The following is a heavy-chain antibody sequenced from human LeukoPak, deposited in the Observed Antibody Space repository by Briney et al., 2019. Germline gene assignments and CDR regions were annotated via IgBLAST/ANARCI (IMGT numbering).Heavy chain of an antibody. CDR3: ARRNSDYVSDY. Sequence: GESLKISCKGSGYSFTGYWIAWVRQMPGKGLEWMGIIYPGDSDTRYSPSFQGQVTISADKSISTAYLQWSSLKASDTAMYYCARRNSDYVSDYWGQGTLVTVSS. D-gene: IGHD4-11*01. J-gene: IGHJ4*02. CDR1: GYSFTGYW. CDR2: IYPGDSDT. V-gene: IGHV5-51*01.